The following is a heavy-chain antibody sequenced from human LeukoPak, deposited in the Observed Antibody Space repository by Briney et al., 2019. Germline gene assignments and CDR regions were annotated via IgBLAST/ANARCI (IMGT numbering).Heavy chain of an antibody. CDR1: GFTFSSYW. CDR2: INSDGSST. D-gene: IGHD3-10*01. CDR3: ARGWFGQSPSYGMDV. Sequence: SGGSLRLSCAASGFTFSSYWMHWVRQAPGKGLVWVSRINSDGSSTSYADSVKGRFTISRDNAKNTLYLQMNSLRAEDTAVYYCARGWFGQSPSYGMDVWGQGTTVTVSS. V-gene: IGHV3-74*01. J-gene: IGHJ6*02.